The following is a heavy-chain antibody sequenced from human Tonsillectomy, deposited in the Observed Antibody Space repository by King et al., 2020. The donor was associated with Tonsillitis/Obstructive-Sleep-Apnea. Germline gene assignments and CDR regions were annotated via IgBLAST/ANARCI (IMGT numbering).Heavy chain of an antibody. CDR1: GFTCGDYS. V-gene: IGHV3-49*05. J-gene: IGHJ4*02. CDR2: SRTTAAVGAT. D-gene: IGHD5-12*01. CDR3: TREYSGYA. Sequence: VQLVESGGGLVKPGRSLILSCAASGFTCGDYSMSWFRQALGMGLEWVGFSRTTAAVGATEYAASVIGRFTISRDDSKSIAYLQMNSLKTEDTAVYYCTREYSGYAWGQGTLVTVSS.